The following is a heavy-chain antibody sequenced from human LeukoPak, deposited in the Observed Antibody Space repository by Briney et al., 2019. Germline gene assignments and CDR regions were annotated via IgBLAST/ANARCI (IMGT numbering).Heavy chain of an antibody. D-gene: IGHD1-1*01. V-gene: IGHV4-4*07. CDR2: IYPSGNT. Sequence: SETLSLTCTVSRGSTSTYYWSWIRQPAGKGLEWIGRIYPSGNTNFNPSLMSRVTMSIDTSKNQFSLKLSSVTAADTAIYYCAXXLHPPNLNWYFDYWGQGILVTVSS. CDR1: RGSTSTYY. CDR3: AXXLHPPNLNWYFDY. J-gene: IGHJ4*02.